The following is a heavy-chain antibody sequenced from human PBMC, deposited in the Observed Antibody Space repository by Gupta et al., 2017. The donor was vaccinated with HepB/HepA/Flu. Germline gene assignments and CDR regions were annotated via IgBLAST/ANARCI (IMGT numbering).Heavy chain of an antibody. J-gene: IGHJ6*03. D-gene: IGHD3-3*02. V-gene: IGHV3-23*01. CDR3: AKDLHFGSGMDV. CDR1: GFNCPNNA. CDR2: IGGDITA. Sequence: EVQLFESGGGLVQPGGSLRLACAVSGFNCPNNAMSWVRQAPVKGLEWVSGIGGDITAHYAGSVKGRFTISRDNSKNMVSLLMNNLRAEDTAVYYCAKDLHFGSGMDVWGKGLTVTVSS.